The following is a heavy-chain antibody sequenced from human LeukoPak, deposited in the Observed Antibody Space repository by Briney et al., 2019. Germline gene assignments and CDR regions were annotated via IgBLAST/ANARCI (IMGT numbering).Heavy chain of an antibody. CDR1: GGSISSYY. D-gene: IGHD6-6*01. J-gene: IGHJ6*03. Sequence: PSETLSLTCTVSGGSISSYYWSWIRQPPGKGLEWIGYIYTSGSTNYNPSLKSRVTISVDTSKNQFSPKLSSVTAADTAVYYCARLGSSSRYYYYYMDVWGKGTTVTVSS. CDR3: ARLGSSSRYYYYYMDV. CDR2: IYTSGST. V-gene: IGHV4-4*09.